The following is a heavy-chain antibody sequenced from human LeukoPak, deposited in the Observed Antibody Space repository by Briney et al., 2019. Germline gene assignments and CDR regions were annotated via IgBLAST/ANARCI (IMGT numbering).Heavy chain of an antibody. CDR1: GYTFTSYG. Sequence: ASVKVSCTASGYTFTSYGISWVRQAPGQGLEWMGWISAYNGNTNYAQKLQGRVTMTTDTSTSTAYMELRSLRSDDTAVYYCARFLEGDGNNDYWGQGTLVTVPS. J-gene: IGHJ4*02. V-gene: IGHV1-18*01. CDR2: ISAYNGNT. CDR3: ARFLEGDGNNDY. D-gene: IGHD5-24*01.